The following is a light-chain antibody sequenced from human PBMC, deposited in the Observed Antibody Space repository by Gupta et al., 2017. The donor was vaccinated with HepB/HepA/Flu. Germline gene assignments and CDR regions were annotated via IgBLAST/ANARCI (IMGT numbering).Light chain of an antibody. Sequence: QSALPQPASVSGSPGQSITISCTGTGRDVGRYNLVSWYQQHPGKAPKLIIYEVTTRPSGVSNRFSGSKSGSTASLTISGLQAEDEADYYCCSFTDSSAFVLFGGGTKLTVL. CDR2: EVT. J-gene: IGLJ2*01. CDR1: GRDVGRYNL. CDR3: CSFTDSSAFVL. V-gene: IGLV2-23*02.